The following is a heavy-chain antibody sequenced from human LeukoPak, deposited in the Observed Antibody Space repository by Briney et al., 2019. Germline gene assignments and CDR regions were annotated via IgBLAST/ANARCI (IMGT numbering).Heavy chain of an antibody. J-gene: IGHJ6*03. D-gene: IGHD1-26*01. V-gene: IGHV4-34*01. Sequence: PSETLSLTCAVYGGSFSGYYWSWIRQPPGKGLEWIGEINHSGSTNYNPSLKSRVTISVDTSKNQFSLKLSSVTAADTAVYYCARAGGTQYYYYMDVWGKGTTVTVSS. CDR1: GGSFSGYY. CDR2: INHSGST. CDR3: ARAGGTQYYYYMDV.